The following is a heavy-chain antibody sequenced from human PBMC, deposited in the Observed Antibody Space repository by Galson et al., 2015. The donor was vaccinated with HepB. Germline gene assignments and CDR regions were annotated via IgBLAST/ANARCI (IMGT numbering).Heavy chain of an antibody. Sequence: CKASGYTFTSYYMHWVRQAPGQGLEWMGIINPSGGSTSYAQKFQGRVTMTRDTSTSTVYMELSSLRSEDTAVYYCARDSSPNYYFDYWGQGTLVTVSS. D-gene: IGHD2-2*01. V-gene: IGHV1-46*03. CDR2: INPSGGST. CDR1: GYTFTSYY. CDR3: ARDSSPNYYFDY. J-gene: IGHJ4*02.